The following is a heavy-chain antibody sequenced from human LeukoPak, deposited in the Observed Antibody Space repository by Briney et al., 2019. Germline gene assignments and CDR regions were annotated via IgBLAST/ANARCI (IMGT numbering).Heavy chain of an antibody. D-gene: IGHD2-2*01. V-gene: IGHV4-4*07. CDR1: GGSISSYY. CDR2: IYTSGST. Sequence: PSETLSLTCTVSGGSISSYYWSWIRQPAGKGLEWIGRIYTSGSTNYNPSLKSRVTMSVDTSKNQFSLKLSSVTAADTAVYYCARDDCSSTSCYPLGPATSGFDPWGQGTLVTVSS. CDR3: ARDDCSSTSCYPLGPATSGFDP. J-gene: IGHJ5*02.